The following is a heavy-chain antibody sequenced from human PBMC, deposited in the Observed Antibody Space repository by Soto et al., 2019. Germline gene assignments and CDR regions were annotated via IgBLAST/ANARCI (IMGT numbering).Heavy chain of an antibody. D-gene: IGHD5-12*01. CDR1: GGSIYTYY. V-gene: IGHV4-59*01. CDR2: IYYSGST. CDR3: ARVPYSGYVFDY. J-gene: IGHJ4*02. Sequence: SETLSLTCNVSGGSIYTYYWSWIRQPPGKGLEWIGYIYYSGSTNYNPSLKSRVTISVDTSKNQFSLKLSSVTAADTAVYYCARVPYSGYVFDYWGQGTLVTVSS.